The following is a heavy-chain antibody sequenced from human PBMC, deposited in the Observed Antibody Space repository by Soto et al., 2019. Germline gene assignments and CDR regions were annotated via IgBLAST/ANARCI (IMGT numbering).Heavy chain of an antibody. CDR1: GDSVSSNSAA. CDR3: ARDKGIAARPRSYYYYGMAF. D-gene: IGHD6-6*01. Sequence: PLQTLSLTCAISGDSVSSNSAAWNWIRQSPSRGLEWLGRTYYRSKWYNDYAVSVKSRITINPDTSKNQFSLQLNSVTPEDTAVYYCARDKGIAARPRSYYYYGMAFWVQGTTVTVSS. CDR2: TYYRSKWYN. J-gene: IGHJ6*02. V-gene: IGHV6-1*01.